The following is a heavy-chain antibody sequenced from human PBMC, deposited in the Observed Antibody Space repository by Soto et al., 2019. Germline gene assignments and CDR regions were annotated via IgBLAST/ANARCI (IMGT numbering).Heavy chain of an antibody. CDR1: GFTFSSYA. V-gene: IGHV3-30-3*01. Sequence: GGSLRLSCAASGFTFSSYAMHWVRQAPGKGLEWVAVISYDGSNKYYADSVKGRFTISRDNSKNTLYLQMNSLRAEDTAVYYCARDWMENYGDPHWYFDLWGRGTLVTVSS. D-gene: IGHD4-17*01. CDR2: ISYDGSNK. J-gene: IGHJ2*01. CDR3: ARDWMENYGDPHWYFDL.